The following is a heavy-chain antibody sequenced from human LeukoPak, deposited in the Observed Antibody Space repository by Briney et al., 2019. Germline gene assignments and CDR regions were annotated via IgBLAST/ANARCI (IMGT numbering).Heavy chain of an antibody. CDR3: ARGVYYGDYVWLMDV. D-gene: IGHD4-17*01. CDR1: GGSISSSSYY. Sequence: SETLSLTCTVSGGSISSSSYYWGWIRQPPGKGLEWIGSIYYSGSTYYNPSLKSRVTISVDTSKNQFSLKLSSVTAADTAVYYCARGVYYGDYVWLMDVWGKGTTVTISS. CDR2: IYYSGST. V-gene: IGHV4-39*07. J-gene: IGHJ6*03.